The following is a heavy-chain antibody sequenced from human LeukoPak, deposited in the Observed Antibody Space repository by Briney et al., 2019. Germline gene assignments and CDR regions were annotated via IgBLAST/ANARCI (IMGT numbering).Heavy chain of an antibody. D-gene: IGHD2-15*01. J-gene: IGHJ6*02. CDR2: ISYDESDK. CDR3: AKGVVAATNAAYYGMDV. CDR1: GFAFSNYG. V-gene: IGHV3-30*18. Sequence: GGSLRLSCAASGFAFSNYGMHWVRQAPGKGLEWVAVISYDESDKYYADSVKGRFTISRDNSKNTLYLQMNSLRPEDTAVYYCAKGVVAATNAAYYGMDVWGQGTTVTVS.